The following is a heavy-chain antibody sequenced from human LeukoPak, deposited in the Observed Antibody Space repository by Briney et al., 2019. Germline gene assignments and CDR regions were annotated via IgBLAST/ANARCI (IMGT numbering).Heavy chain of an antibody. CDR1: GVSVSSNDAA. V-gene: IGHV6-1*01. CDR3: ARENTLVRGTRNPFDY. Sequence: SQTLSLTCAISGVSVSSNDAAWNWIRQSPSRGLEWLGRTFYRSKWYYDSAVSVKSRITINPDTSKNQFSLQLNSVTPEDTAVYYCARENTLVRGTRNPFDYWGRGTLVTVSS. J-gene: IGHJ4*02. CDR2: TFYRSKWYY. D-gene: IGHD3-10*01.